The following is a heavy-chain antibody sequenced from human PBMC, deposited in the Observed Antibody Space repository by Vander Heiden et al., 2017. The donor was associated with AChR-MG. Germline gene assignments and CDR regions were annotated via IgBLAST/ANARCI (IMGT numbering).Heavy chain of an antibody. V-gene: IGHV3-74*01. CDR3: ASFGVAIYGMDV. D-gene: IGHD3-3*01. J-gene: IGHJ6*02. Sequence: EVQLVESGGGLVQPGGSLRLSCAAYGFTFSSYWMHWVRQAPGKGLVGVSRINSDGSSTSYADSVKGRFTISRDNAKNTLYLQMNSLRAEDTAVYYCASFGVAIYGMDVWGQGTTVTVSS. CDR2: INSDGSST. CDR1: GFTFSSYW.